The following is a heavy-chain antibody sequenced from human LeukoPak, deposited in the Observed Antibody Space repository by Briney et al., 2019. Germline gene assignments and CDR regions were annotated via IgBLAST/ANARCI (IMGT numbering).Heavy chain of an antibody. J-gene: IGHJ5*02. CDR2: IKSDGSST. CDR3: ARESGYHGSGFDP. V-gene: IGHV3-74*01. CDR1: GFTFSSYW. Sequence: GGSLRLSRAASGFTFSSYWMHWVRQGPGKGLVWVSRIKSDGSSTSYADSVKGRFTISRDNAKNTLYLQMNSLRDEDTAVYYCARESGYHGSGFDPWGQGTLVTVSS. D-gene: IGHD3-10*01.